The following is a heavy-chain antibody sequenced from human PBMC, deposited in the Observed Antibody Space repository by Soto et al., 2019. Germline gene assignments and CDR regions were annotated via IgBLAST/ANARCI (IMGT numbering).Heavy chain of an antibody. CDR3: AREAAAGTNRFDP. CDR1: GGTFSSLA. Sequence: QVQLVQSGAEVKKPGSSVKVSCKASGGTFSSLAIIWVRQAPGQGLEWMGGVIPIFGTTDYAQKFQGRVTIIADESTSTAYMELSSLRSEDTAVYYCAREAAAGTNRFDPWGQGTLVIVSS. V-gene: IGHV1-69*01. CDR2: VIPIFGTT. D-gene: IGHD6-13*01. J-gene: IGHJ5*02.